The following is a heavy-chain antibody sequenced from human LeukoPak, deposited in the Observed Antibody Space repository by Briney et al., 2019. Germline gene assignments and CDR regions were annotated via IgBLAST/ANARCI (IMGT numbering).Heavy chain of an antibody. CDR2: ISYDGRNK. V-gene: IGHV3-30-3*01. CDR1: GFTFSSYA. CDR3: ARDLSTKYCIDY. J-gene: IGHJ4*02. Sequence: PGGSLRLSCAASGFTFSSYAIHWVRQAPGKGLEWLTFISYDGRNKYYADSVKGRFTISRDNSKNTLYLQMSSLRAGDTAVYYCARDLSTKYCIDYWGQGILVTVSS. D-gene: IGHD2-8*02.